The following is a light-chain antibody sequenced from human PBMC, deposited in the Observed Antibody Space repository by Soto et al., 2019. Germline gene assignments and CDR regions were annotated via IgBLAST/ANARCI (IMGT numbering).Light chain of an antibody. V-gene: IGLV1-44*01. CDR1: SSNIGSNT. J-gene: IGLJ1*01. Sequence: QSVLTQPPSASGTPGQRGTISFSGSSSNIGSNTVNWYQQLPGTAPKLLIYSNNQRPSGVPDRFSGSKSGTSASLAISGLQSEDEADYYCAAWDDSLNGLYVFGTGTKLTVL. CDR2: SNN. CDR3: AAWDDSLNGLYV.